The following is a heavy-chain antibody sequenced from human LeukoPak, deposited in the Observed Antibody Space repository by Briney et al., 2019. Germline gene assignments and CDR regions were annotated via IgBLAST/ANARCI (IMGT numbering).Heavy chain of an antibody. V-gene: IGHV5-51*01. Sequence: GESLKISCKGSGYSFNNYWIGWVRQMPGKGLEWMGIIHTGDSDTRYSPSFQGQVTISADKSINTAYLQWSSLKASDTAIYYCARPEYCGGDSCSVHPFAYWGQGTLVTVSS. CDR3: ARPEYCGGDSCSVHPFAY. CDR1: GYSFNNYW. D-gene: IGHD2-15*01. CDR2: IHTGDSDT. J-gene: IGHJ4*02.